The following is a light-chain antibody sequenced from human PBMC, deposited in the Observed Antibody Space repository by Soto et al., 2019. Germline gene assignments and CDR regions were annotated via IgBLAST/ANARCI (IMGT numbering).Light chain of an antibody. V-gene: IGKV1-9*01. CDR3: QQLNSYPRNT. CDR1: QGISSY. Sequence: DIQLTQSPSFLSASVGDRVTITCRASQGISSYLAWYQQKPGKAPKLLIYAASTLKSGVPSRFIGSGSGTEFTLTISSLQPEDFATYYCQQLNSYPRNTFGQGTRLEIK. J-gene: IGKJ5*01. CDR2: AAS.